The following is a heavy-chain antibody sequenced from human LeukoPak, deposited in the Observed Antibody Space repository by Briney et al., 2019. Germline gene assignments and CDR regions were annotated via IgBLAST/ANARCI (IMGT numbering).Heavy chain of an antibody. CDR1: GFPLSSYS. CDR2: VSKSTTYI. J-gene: IGHJ4*02. D-gene: IGHD6-19*01. V-gene: IGHV3-21*01. Sequence: GGSLRLSCAASGFPLSSYSMNWVRQAPGKGLEWVSYVSKSTTYIYYADSVKGRFTISRDNAKNSLYLQMNSLRVEDTAVYYCASQKGRIAVAVDYWGQGTLVTVSS. CDR3: ASQKGRIAVAVDY.